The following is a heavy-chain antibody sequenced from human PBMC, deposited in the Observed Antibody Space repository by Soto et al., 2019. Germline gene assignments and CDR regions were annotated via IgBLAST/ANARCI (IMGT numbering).Heavy chain of an antibody. CDR1: GDSITSNH. V-gene: IGHV4-59*01. Sequence: PSETLSLTCAVSGDSITSNHWNWIRQPPGRGLEWIGYIYNSGTTKYNPSPKSRVIISVATSKNPLSLKLSSVTAADTAVYYCARVSMSTVSWGFDPWGQGTLVTVSS. J-gene: IGHJ5*02. CDR3: ARVSMSTVSWGFDP. CDR2: IYNSGTT. D-gene: IGHD4-4*01.